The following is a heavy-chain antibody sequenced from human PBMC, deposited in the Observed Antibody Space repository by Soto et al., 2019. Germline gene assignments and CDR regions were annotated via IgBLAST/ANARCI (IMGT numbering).Heavy chain of an antibody. CDR2: IYYSGTT. Sequence: QVQLQESGPGLVKPSQTLSLNCSVSGDSINNADYYCSWIRHHAGRGLEWIGYIYYSGTTYYNPSLTSRVTLSMDTSKNQFSLEMSSVIAADTAVYYCARVRGHAFDIRGQGTMVTVSS. D-gene: IGHD3-10*01. CDR1: GDSINNADYY. CDR3: ARVRGHAFDI. V-gene: IGHV4-31*03. J-gene: IGHJ3*02.